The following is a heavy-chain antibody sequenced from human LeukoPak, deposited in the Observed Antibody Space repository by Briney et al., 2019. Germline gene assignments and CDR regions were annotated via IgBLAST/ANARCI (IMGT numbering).Heavy chain of an antibody. CDR1: GFTVSSNY. CDR3: AKDLYDSSYYDY. Sequence: GGSLRLSCAASGFTVSSNYMSWVRQAPGKGLEWVSAISGSGGSTYYADSVKGRFTISRDNSKNTLYLQMNSLRAEDTAVYYCAKDLYDSSYYDYWGQGTLVTVSS. CDR2: ISGSGGST. V-gene: IGHV3-23*01. D-gene: IGHD3-22*01. J-gene: IGHJ4*02.